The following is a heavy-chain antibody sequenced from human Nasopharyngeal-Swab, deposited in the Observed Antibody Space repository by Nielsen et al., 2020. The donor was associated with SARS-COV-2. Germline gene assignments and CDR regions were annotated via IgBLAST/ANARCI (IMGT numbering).Heavy chain of an antibody. CDR3: ARDLGLSMVRGADYYYGMDV. CDR1: GFTFSSYS. J-gene: IGHJ6*02. CDR2: ISSSSSYI. Sequence: GESLKIPCAASGFTFSSYSMNWVRQAPGKGLEWVSSISSSSSYIYYADSVKGRFTISRDNAKNSLYLQMNSLRAEDTAVYYCARDLGLSMVRGADYYYGMDVWGQGTTVTVSS. V-gene: IGHV3-21*01. D-gene: IGHD3-10*01.